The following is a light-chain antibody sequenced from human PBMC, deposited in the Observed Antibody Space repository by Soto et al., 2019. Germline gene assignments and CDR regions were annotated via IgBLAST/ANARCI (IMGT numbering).Light chain of an antibody. CDR2: GAS. Sequence: EIVMTQSPATLSVSPGERATLSCRASQSVSSNLAWYQQKPGQAPRLLIYGASTWATGIPARFSGSESGTEFTLTISSLQSEDFAVYYCQQYNNLPPTFGQGTKLEIK. J-gene: IGKJ2*01. CDR1: QSVSSN. CDR3: QQYNNLPPT. V-gene: IGKV3-15*01.